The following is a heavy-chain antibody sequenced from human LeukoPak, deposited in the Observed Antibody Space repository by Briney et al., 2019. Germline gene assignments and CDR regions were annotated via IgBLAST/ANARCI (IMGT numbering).Heavy chain of an antibody. D-gene: IGHD3-3*01. CDR1: GFTFDDYA. Sequence: GGSLRLSCVASGFTFDDYAMHWVRQAPGKGLEWVSGITWHSENIDYADSVKGRFTISRDNAKNSLYLQMNNLRAEDTALYFCVAVPETDFWIGFYLDYWGQGTLVTVSS. V-gene: IGHV3-9*01. J-gene: IGHJ4*02. CDR3: VAVPETDFWIGFYLDY. CDR2: ITWHSENI.